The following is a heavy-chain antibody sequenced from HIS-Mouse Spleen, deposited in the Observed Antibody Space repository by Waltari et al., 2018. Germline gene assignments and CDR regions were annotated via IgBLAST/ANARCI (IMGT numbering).Heavy chain of an antibody. Sequence: QVQLQQWGAGLLKPSETLSLTCAVYGGSFSGYYWSWIRQPPGKGLEWIGEINHSGSTNYNPSLKRRVTISVDTSKNQFSLKLSSVTAADTAVYYCARSERKSSSSWYNYWGQGTLVTVSS. CDR3: ARSERKSSSSWYNY. CDR2: INHSGST. J-gene: IGHJ4*02. CDR1: GGSFSGYY. D-gene: IGHD6-13*01. V-gene: IGHV4-34*01.